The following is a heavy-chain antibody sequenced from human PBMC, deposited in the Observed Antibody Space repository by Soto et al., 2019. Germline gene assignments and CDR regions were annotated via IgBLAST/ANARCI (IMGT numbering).Heavy chain of an antibody. CDR2: IIPIFGTA. J-gene: IGHJ5*02. V-gene: IGHV1-69*13. D-gene: IGHD2-15*01. Sequence: SVKVSCKASGYTFTGYYMHWVRQAPGQGLEWMGGIIPIFGTANYAQKFQGRVTITADESTSTAYMELSSLRSEDTAVYYCARDGSYCSGGSCFNWFDPWGQGTLVTVSS. CDR1: GYTFTGYY. CDR3: ARDGSYCSGGSCFNWFDP.